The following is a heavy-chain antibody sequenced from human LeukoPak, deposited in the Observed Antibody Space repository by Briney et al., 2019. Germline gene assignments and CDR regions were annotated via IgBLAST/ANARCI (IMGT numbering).Heavy chain of an antibody. Sequence: LETLSLTCNVSGASIGSYYWNWIRQPAGKGLEWIGRISTSGGSNYNPSLKSRVTMSLDTSKNQVSLRLISVTAADTAIYFCARIMRPQLGYLDFWGQGALVTVSS. D-gene: IGHD2-2*01. V-gene: IGHV4-4*07. CDR3: ARIMRPQLGYLDF. J-gene: IGHJ4*02. CDR2: ISTSGGS. CDR1: GASIGSYY.